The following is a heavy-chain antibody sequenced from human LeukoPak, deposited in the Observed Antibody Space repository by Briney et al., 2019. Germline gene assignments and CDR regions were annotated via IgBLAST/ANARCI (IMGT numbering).Heavy chain of an antibody. Sequence: GESLKISCKGSGYSSTSYWIGWVRQMPGKGLEWMGIIYPGDSDTRYSPSFQGQVTISADKSISTAYLQWSSLKASDTAMYYCARRVVIIGGAFDIWGQGTMVTVSS. CDR3: ARRVVIIGGAFDI. J-gene: IGHJ3*02. V-gene: IGHV5-51*01. D-gene: IGHD3-3*01. CDR1: GYSSTSYW. CDR2: IYPGDSDT.